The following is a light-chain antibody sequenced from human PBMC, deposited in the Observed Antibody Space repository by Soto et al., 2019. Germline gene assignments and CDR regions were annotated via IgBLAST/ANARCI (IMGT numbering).Light chain of an antibody. V-gene: IGKV3-20*01. CDR1: QSVSSSY. CDR3: QHFRA. J-gene: IGKJ5*01. CDR2: GAS. Sequence: EIVLTPSPGTLSLSPGERATLSCRASQSVSSSYVAWYQQKRGQAPRLLMYGASSRATGIPDRFSGSGSGTDFTLTISRLEPEDFVLYYCQHFRAFGQGTRREIK.